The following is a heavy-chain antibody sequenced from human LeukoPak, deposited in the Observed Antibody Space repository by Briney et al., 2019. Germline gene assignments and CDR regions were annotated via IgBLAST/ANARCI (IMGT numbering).Heavy chain of an antibody. J-gene: IGHJ3*02. CDR2: IYYSGST. D-gene: IGHD5-18*01. CDR1: GDSISTYY. Sequence: PSETLSLTCTVSGDSISTYYWSWVRQPPGKGLEWIGYIYYSGSTNYNPSLKSRVTISVDTSKNQFSLKLSSVTAADTAVYYCARDQGYSYGLAAFDIWGQGTMVTVSS. V-gene: IGHV4-59*01. CDR3: ARDQGYSYGLAAFDI.